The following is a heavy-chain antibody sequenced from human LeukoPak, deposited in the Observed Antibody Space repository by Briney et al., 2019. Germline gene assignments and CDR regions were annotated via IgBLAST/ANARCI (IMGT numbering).Heavy chain of an antibody. CDR3: ATRLSERCYYESSGYLYDI. Sequence: PGGSLRLSCAASGFAFSDHYMDWVRQAPGQGLEWVGRTRNKANSFTTEYAASVKGRFTISRDDSKNSLYLQMNSLKSEDTAVYYCATRLSERCYYESSGYLYDIWGQGTMVTVSS. CDR1: GFAFSDHY. V-gene: IGHV3-72*01. D-gene: IGHD3-22*01. J-gene: IGHJ3*02. CDR2: TRNKANSFTT.